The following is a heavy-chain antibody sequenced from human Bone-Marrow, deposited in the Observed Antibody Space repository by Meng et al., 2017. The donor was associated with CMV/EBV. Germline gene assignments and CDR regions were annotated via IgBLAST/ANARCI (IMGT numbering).Heavy chain of an antibody. CDR2: IYYSGST. D-gene: IGHD5-18*01. V-gene: IGHV4-31*03. CDR3: ARDGEYGYIDPYYGMDV. CDR1: GGSISSGGYY. Sequence: SETLSLTCTVSGGSISSGGYYWSWIRQHPGKGLEWIGYIYYSGSTYYNPSLKSRVTISVDTSKNQFSLKLSSVTAADTAVYYCARDGEYGYIDPYYGMDVWGQGPTVTVSS. J-gene: IGHJ6*01.